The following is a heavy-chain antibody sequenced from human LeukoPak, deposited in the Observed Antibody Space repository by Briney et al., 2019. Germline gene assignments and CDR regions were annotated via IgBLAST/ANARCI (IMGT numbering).Heavy chain of an antibody. J-gene: IGHJ4*02. CDR2: ISAYNGNT. Sequence: GASVKVSCKASGYTFTSYGISWVRQAPGQGLEWMGWISAYNGNTNYAQKLQGRVTMTTDTSTSTAYMELRSLRSDDTAVYYCARSPTPSIPVNYFDYWGQGTLVTVPS. CDR3: ARSPTPSIPVNYFDY. V-gene: IGHV1-18*01. CDR1: GYTFTSYG. D-gene: IGHD2-2*02.